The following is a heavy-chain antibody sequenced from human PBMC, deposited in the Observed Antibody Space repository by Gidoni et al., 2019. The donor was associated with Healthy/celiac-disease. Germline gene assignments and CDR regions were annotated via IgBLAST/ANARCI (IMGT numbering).Heavy chain of an antibody. CDR3: ARDYQWELLPGVGMDV. CDR1: GFTFSSYS. CDR2: ISSSSSTI. J-gene: IGHJ6*02. D-gene: IGHD1-26*01. V-gene: IGHV3-48*01. Sequence: EVQLVESGGGLEQPGGSLRLSCAASGFTFSSYSMNWVRQAPGKGLEWVSYISSSSSTIYYADSVKGRFTISRDNAKNSLYLQMNSLRAEDTAVYYCARDYQWELLPGVGMDVWGQGTTVTVSS.